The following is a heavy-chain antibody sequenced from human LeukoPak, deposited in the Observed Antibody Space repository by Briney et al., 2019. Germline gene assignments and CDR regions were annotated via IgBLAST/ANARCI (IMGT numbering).Heavy chain of an antibody. CDR2: INHSGST. D-gene: IGHD5-24*01. Sequence: SETLSLTCAVYGGSFSGYYWSWIRQPPGKGLEWIGEINHSGSTNYNPSLKSRVTISVDTSKNQFSLKLSSVTAADTAVYYCARGRRDGYNLKSFDYWGQGTLVTVSS. CDR1: GGSFSGYY. J-gene: IGHJ4*02. V-gene: IGHV4-34*01. CDR3: ARGRRDGYNLKSFDY.